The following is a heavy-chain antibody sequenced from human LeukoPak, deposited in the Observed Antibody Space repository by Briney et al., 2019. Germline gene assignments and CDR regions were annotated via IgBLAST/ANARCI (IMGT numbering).Heavy chain of an antibody. CDR2: ISPYNGNT. CDR1: GYTFTSYG. Sequence: ASVKVSCKASGYTFTSYGISWVRQAPGQGLEWVAWISPYNGNTKYVQNLQGRLTITTDTSTSTAYMELRSLTSDDTAVYFCAREESIGRYQFLHDSWGQGTLVTVSS. D-gene: IGHD1-26*01. CDR3: AREESIGRYQFLHDS. V-gene: IGHV1-18*01. J-gene: IGHJ4*02.